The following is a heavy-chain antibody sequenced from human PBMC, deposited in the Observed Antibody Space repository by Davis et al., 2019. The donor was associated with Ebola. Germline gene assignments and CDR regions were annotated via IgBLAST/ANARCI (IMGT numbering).Heavy chain of an antibody. D-gene: IGHD1-26*01. J-gene: IGHJ3*02. CDR2: ISAYNGNT. Sequence: ASVTVSCKASGHTFKNYAISWVRQAPGQGLEWMGWISAYNGNTHYAHILQGRVTMTTDTSTGTAYMELRSLRSDDTAVYFCARTSIVGTTTTASDIWGQGTKVTVSS. V-gene: IGHV1-18*01. CDR3: ARTSIVGTTTTASDI. CDR1: GHTFKNYA.